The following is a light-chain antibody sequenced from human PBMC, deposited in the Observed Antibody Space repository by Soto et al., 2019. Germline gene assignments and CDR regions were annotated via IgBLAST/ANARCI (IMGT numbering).Light chain of an antibody. CDR2: VNSDGSY. CDR1: SGHRNNA. V-gene: IGLV4-69*01. Sequence: QLVLTQSPSASASLGASVKLTCTLSSGHRNNAIAWHQQQPKKGPRYLMKVNSDGSYTKGDGTPNRFSVSSSGAERYLTISSLQSEDEAVYYCQTWGTGVNVVFGGGTKLTVL. J-gene: IGLJ2*01. CDR3: QTWGTGVNVV.